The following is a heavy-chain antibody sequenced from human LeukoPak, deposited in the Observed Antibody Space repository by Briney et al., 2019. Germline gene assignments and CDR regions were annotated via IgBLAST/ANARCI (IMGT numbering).Heavy chain of an antibody. CDR2: IKQDGSEK. CDR1: GFTFSSYW. D-gene: IGHD3-10*01. J-gene: IGHJ4*02. Sequence: GGSLRLSCAASGFTFSSYWMNWVRQAPGKGLEWVANIKQDGSEKYYVDSVKGRFTFSRDNAKNSLYLQMNSLRAEDTAVYYCARDLNYYGSGSYYKVFDYWGQGTLVTVSS. CDR3: ARDLNYYGSGSYYKVFDY. V-gene: IGHV3-7*01.